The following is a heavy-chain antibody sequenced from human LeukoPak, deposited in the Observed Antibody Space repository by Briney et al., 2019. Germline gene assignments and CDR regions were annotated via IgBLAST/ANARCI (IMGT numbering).Heavy chain of an antibody. CDR3: ARVASIDYFDY. CDR2: ISAYNGNT. CDR1: GYTFTSYY. D-gene: IGHD3-3*02. J-gene: IGHJ4*02. Sequence: VASVKVSCKASGYTFTSYYMHWVRQAPGQGLEWMGWISAYNGNTNYAQKLQGRVTMTTDTSTSTAYMELRSLRSDDTAVYYCARVASIDYFDYWGQGTLVTVSS. V-gene: IGHV1-18*04.